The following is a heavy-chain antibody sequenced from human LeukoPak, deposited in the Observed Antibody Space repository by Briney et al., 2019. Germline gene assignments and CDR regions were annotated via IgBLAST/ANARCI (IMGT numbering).Heavy chain of an antibody. CDR2: VYGGDTT. V-gene: IGHV3-66*01. CDR1: GFTVSSNY. CDR3: ARDAHTGSGTYWGGVDYYYGLDV. Sequence: GGSLRLSCAASGFTVSSNYMSWVRQAPGKGLEWVSVVYGGDTTYYADSVKGRFTISRDNSKNTLYLQMNSLRAEDTAVYYCARDAHTGSGTYWGGVDYYYGLDVWGQGTTVAVSS. D-gene: IGHD3-10*01. J-gene: IGHJ6*02.